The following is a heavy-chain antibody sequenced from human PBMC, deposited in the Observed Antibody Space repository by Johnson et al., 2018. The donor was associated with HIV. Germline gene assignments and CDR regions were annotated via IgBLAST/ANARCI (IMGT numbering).Heavy chain of an antibody. CDR1: GFTVSSKY. Sequence: EVQLVESGGGLIQPGGSLRLSCAASGFTVSSKYMSWVRQAPGKGLEWVSVIYTGGNAYYAASVKGRFTISRHKSKNTLYLQVDSLRVEDTAVYYCARGEGAYCGGDCYYAFDIWGQGTMVTVSS. J-gene: IGHJ3*02. D-gene: IGHD2-21*02. CDR3: ARGEGAYCGGDCYYAFDI. CDR2: IYTGGNA. V-gene: IGHV3-53*01.